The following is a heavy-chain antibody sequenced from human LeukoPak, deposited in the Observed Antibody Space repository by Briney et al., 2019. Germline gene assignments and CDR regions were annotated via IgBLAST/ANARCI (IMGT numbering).Heavy chain of an antibody. V-gene: IGHV4-61*02. J-gene: IGHJ5*02. D-gene: IGHD3-16*01. CDR1: GGSISSGSYY. Sequence: SETLSLTCTVSGGSISSGSYYWSWIRQPAGKGLEWIGRIYTSGSTNYNPSLKSRVTISVDTSKNQFSLKLSSVTAADTAVYYCARIITFGGVTQFDPWGQGTLVTVSS. CDR3: ARIITFGGVTQFDP. CDR2: IYTSGST.